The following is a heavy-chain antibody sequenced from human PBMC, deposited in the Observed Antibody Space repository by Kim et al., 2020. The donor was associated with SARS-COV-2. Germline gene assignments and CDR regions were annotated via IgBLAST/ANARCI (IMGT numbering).Heavy chain of an antibody. CDR3: ARAFHSSSWSLSGDY. V-gene: IGHV3-74*01. CDR2: INSDGSST. J-gene: IGHJ4*02. D-gene: IGHD6-13*01. Sequence: GGSLRLSCAASGFTFSSYWMHWVRQAPGKGLVWVSRINSDGSSTSYADSVKGRFTISRDNAKNTLYLQMNSLRAEDTAVYYCARAFHSSSWSLSGDYWGQGTLVTVSS. CDR1: GFTFSSYW.